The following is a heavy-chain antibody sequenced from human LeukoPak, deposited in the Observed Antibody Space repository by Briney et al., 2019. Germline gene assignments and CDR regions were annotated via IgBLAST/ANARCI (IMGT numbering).Heavy chain of an antibody. V-gene: IGHV1-2*02. Sequence: ASVKVSCKASGYTFTGYYMHWVRQAPGQGLEWMGWINPNSGGTNYAQKFQGRVTMTRDTSISTAYMELSRLRSDDTAVCYCARERPIAARLEFGFDPWGQGTLVTVSS. D-gene: IGHD6-6*01. CDR1: GYTFTGYY. CDR3: ARERPIAARLEFGFDP. J-gene: IGHJ5*02. CDR2: INPNSGGT.